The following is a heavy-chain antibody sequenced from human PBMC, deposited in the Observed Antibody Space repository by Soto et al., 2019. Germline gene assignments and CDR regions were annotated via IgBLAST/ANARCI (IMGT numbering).Heavy chain of an antibody. CDR2: INPNSGGT. J-gene: IGHJ3*02. D-gene: IGHD2-8*01. Sequence: QVQLVQSGAEVKKPGASVKVSCKASGYTFTGYYIHWVRQAPGQGLEWMGWINPNSGGTNYAQKFQGWVTMTRDTSISTAYMELSRLRSDDTAVYYCARDQMVRRFYEKHTQDDAFDIWGQGTMVTVSS. V-gene: IGHV1-2*04. CDR1: GYTFTGYY. CDR3: ARDQMVRRFYEKHTQDDAFDI.